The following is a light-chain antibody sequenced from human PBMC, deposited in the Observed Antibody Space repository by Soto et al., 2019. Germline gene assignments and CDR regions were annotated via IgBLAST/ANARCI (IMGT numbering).Light chain of an antibody. CDR3: FSSAGSYTPVV. V-gene: IGLV2-11*01. Sequence: QSVLTQPRSVSGSPGQSVTISCSGTSSDVGGYDYVSWYQQYPDKAPKLMIFDVSERPTGVPDRFAGSKSGNTASLTISGLQAEDEADYYCFSSAGSYTPVVFGGGTKVTVL. J-gene: IGLJ2*01. CDR1: SSDVGGYDY. CDR2: DVS.